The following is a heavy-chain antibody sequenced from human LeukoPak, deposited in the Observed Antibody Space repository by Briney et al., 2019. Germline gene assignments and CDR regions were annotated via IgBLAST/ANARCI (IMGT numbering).Heavy chain of an antibody. CDR1: GFTFSSYA. J-gene: IGHJ5*02. D-gene: IGHD3-16*02. V-gene: IGHV3-23*01. CDR2: ISGSGGST. CDR3: AKDKMIMFGGVIVLNWFDP. Sequence: QPGGSLRLSCAASGFTFSSYAMSWVRQAPGKGLEWVSAISGSGGSTYYADSVKGRFTISRDNSKNTLYLQMNSLRAEDTAVYYCAKDKMIMFGGVIVLNWFDPWGQGTLVTVS.